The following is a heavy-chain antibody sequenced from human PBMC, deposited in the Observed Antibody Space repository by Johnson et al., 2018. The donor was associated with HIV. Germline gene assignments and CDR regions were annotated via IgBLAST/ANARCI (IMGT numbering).Heavy chain of an antibody. CDR2: IYSGGST. Sequence: VQLVESGGGLIQTGGSLRLSCAASGFTVSSNSMSWVRQAPGKGPEWVSVIYSGGSTSYADSVQGRFTISRDSSTNTLYLDMITLRAEDTAVYYCARRDAALVTAAFDIWGQGTMVTVSS. V-gene: IGHV3-53*01. D-gene: IGHD5-18*01. CDR3: ARRDAALVTAAFDI. J-gene: IGHJ3*02. CDR1: GFTVSSNS.